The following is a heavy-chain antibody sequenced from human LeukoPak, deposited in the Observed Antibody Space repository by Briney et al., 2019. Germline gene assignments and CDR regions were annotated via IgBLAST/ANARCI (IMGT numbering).Heavy chain of an antibody. CDR1: GYTFTSYY. D-gene: IGHD6-13*01. Sequence: RASVKVSCKASGYTFTSYYMHWMRQAPGQGLEWMGIINPSGGSTSYAQKFQGRVTMTEDTSTDTAYMELSSLRSEDTAVYYCAHSSSWSYFDYWGQGTLVTVSS. CDR3: AHSSSWSYFDY. J-gene: IGHJ4*02. V-gene: IGHV1-46*01. CDR2: INPSGGST.